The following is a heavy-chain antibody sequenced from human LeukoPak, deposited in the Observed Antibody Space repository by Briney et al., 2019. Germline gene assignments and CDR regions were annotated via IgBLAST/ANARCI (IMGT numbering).Heavy chain of an antibody. CDR2: ISASGDTT. D-gene: IGHD3-9*01. CDR1: GFTFSSYA. J-gene: IGHJ4*02. Sequence: GGSLRLSCAASGFTFSSYAMSWVRQAPGKGLEGVSDISASGDTTYYADSVKGRFTISRDNPKNTLDLQMSSLRVEDTAVYYCAKAADWLAADYIDYWGQGTLVTVSS. V-gene: IGHV3-23*01. CDR3: AKAADWLAADYIDY.